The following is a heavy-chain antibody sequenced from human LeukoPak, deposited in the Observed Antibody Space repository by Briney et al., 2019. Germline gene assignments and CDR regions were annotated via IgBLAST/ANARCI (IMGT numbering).Heavy chain of an antibody. V-gene: IGHV4-59*01. CDR2: IYYSGST. J-gene: IGHJ4*02. D-gene: IGHD3-16*01. CDR1: GGSINSYY. CDR3: ATLGSVDY. Sequence: SETLSLTCTVSGGSINSYYWSWIRQPPGKGLEWIGYIYYSGSTNYNPSLKSRVTMSVDTSKNRFSLKLSSVTAADTAMYYCATLGSVDYWGQGTLVTVSS.